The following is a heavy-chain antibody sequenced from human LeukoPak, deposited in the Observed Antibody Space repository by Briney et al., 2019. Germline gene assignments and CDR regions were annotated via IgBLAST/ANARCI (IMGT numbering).Heavy chain of an antibody. CDR3: ASYSGSYGWVGY. CDR1: GCSISISNW. CDR2: IYYSGNT. V-gene: IGHV4-28*01. Sequence: PSETLSLTCAVSGCSISISNWWGWIRQPPGKGLEWIGYIYYSGNTYYNPSLKSRVTVSVDTSKNQFSLKLSSVTAVDTAVYYCASYSGSYGWVGYWGQGTLVTVSS. D-gene: IGHD1-26*01. J-gene: IGHJ4*02.